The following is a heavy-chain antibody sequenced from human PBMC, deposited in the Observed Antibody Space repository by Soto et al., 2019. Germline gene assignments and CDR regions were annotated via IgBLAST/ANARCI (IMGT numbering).Heavy chain of an antibody. V-gene: IGHV4-39*01. D-gene: IGHD6-19*01. CDR3: ARFRQAVAAY. Sequence: SETLSLTCTVSGGSISSSSYYWGWIRQPPGKGLEWIGSIYYSGSTYYNPSLKSRVTISVDTSKNQFSLKLSSVTAADTAVYYCARFRQAVAAYWGQGTLVTVSS. J-gene: IGHJ4*02. CDR2: IYYSGST. CDR1: GGSISSSSYY.